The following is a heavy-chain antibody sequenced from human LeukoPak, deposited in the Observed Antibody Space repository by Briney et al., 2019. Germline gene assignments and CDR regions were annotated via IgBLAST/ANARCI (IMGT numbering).Heavy chain of an antibody. J-gene: IGHJ4*02. Sequence: SETLSLTCTVSGGSISSSSYYWGWIRQHLGKGLEWIGYIYYSGSTYYNPSLKSRVTISVDTSKNQFSLKLSSVTAADTAVYYCARDIRAARGYFDYWGQGTLVTVSS. CDR3: ARDIRAARGYFDY. D-gene: IGHD6-6*01. V-gene: IGHV4-31*03. CDR1: GGSISSSSYY. CDR2: IYYSGST.